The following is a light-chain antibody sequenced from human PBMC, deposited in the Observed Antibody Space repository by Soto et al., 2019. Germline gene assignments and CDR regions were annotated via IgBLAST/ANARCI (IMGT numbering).Light chain of an antibody. CDR1: QSIISW. J-gene: IGKJ1*01. CDR2: EAS. CDR3: QQYKSFPWT. V-gene: IGKV1-5*03. Sequence: DIQMTQSPSTLSASVGDRVTITCRASQSIISWLAWYQQKPGKSPKVLIYEASSLESGVPSRFSGSGSGTEFTLTISSLQPHDLATYYCQQYKSFPWTFGQGTKVEIK.